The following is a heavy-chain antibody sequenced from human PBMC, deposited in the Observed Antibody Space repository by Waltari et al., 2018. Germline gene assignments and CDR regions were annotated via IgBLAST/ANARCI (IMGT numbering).Heavy chain of an antibody. CDR2: TRNKANSYTT. CDR1: GFTFSDHY. V-gene: IGHV3-72*01. Sequence: EVQLVESGGGLVQPGGSLRLSCAASGFTFSDHYMDWVRQAPGKGLEWVGRTRNKANSYTTEYAASVKGRFTISRDNAKNSLYLQMNSLRAEDTAVYYCARDRSITIFGAPTLWFDPWGQGTLVTVSS. D-gene: IGHD3-3*01. J-gene: IGHJ5*02. CDR3: ARDRSITIFGAPTLWFDP.